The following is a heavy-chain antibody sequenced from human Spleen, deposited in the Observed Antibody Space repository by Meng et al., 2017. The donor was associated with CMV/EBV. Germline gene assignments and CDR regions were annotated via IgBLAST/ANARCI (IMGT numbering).Heavy chain of an antibody. Sequence: QVQLQQGGEGLLKPSETLSLTCAGYGGSFSGYYWSWIRQPPGKGLEWIGEINHSGSTNYNPSLKSRVTISVDTSKNQFSLKLSSVTAADTAVYYCATVWSGSYRFDYWGQGTLVTVSS. CDR3: ATVWSGSYRFDY. CDR1: GGSFSGYY. D-gene: IGHD1-26*01. CDR2: INHSGST. J-gene: IGHJ4*02. V-gene: IGHV4-34*01.